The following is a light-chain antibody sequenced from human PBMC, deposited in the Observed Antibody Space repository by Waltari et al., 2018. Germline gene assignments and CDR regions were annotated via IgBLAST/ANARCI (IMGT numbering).Light chain of an antibody. CDR1: ASNIGNDV. Sequence: QSVLTQPPSASGTPGHRVIISCSGTASNIGNDVVNCYQQPPGKAPKLFIYRNDLRPSGVPDRFSGSKSGTSASLVISGLQSEDEADYYCGTWDDSLNGRWVFGGGTKVTV. V-gene: IGLV1-44*01. J-gene: IGLJ3*02. CDR2: RND. CDR3: GTWDDSLNGRWV.